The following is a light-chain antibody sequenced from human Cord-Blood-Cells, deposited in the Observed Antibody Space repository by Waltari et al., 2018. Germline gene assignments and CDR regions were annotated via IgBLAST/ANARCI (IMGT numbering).Light chain of an antibody. V-gene: IGKV1-39*01. Sequence: DIQMTQSPSSLSASVGDRVTITCRASQSNSSYLNWYQQKPGKAPKLLIYAASSSQSGVPSRFSGSGSGTDFTLTISSLQPEDFATYYCQQSYSTPLTFGGGTKVEIK. J-gene: IGKJ4*01. CDR1: QSNSSY. CDR3: QQSYSTPLT. CDR2: AAS.